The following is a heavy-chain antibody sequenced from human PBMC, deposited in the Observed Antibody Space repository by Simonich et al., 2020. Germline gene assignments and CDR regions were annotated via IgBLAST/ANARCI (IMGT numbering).Heavy chain of an antibody. V-gene: IGHV3-74*01. J-gene: IGHJ4*02. CDR1: GFTFSSYW. D-gene: IGHD6-19*01. Sequence: EVQLVESGGGLVQPGGSLRLSCAASGFTFSSYWMHWVRRAPGKGLVWVSRINSDGSSTSYADAVKGRFTISRDNAKNTLYLQMNSLRAEDTAVYYCARDGGSGWYKGDYWGQGTLVTVSS. CDR2: INSDGSST. CDR3: ARDGGSGWYKGDY.